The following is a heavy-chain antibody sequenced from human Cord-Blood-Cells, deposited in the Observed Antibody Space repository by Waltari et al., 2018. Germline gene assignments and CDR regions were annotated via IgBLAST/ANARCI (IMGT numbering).Heavy chain of an antibody. D-gene: IGHD3-3*01. CDR3: ARWGNNYDFWSGVDY. CDR2: INHSGSP. V-gene: IGHV4-34*01. J-gene: IGHJ4*02. Sequence: QVQLQQWGAGLLKPSETLSLTCAVYGGSFSGYYWSWIRQPPGKGLEWIGEINHSGSPNYNPSLKSRVTISVDTSKNQFSLKLSSVTAADTAVYYCARWGNNYDFWSGVDYWGQGTLVTVSS. CDR1: GGSFSGYY.